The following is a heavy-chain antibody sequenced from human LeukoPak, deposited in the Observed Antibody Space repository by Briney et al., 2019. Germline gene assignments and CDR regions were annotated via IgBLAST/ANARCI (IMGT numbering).Heavy chain of an antibody. V-gene: IGHV1-2*02. J-gene: IGHJ3*02. D-gene: IGHD6-13*01. Sequence: ASVKVSCKASGYTFTGYYMHWVRQAPGQGLEWMGWINPNSGGTNYAQKFQGRVTMTRDTSISTAYMELSRLRSDDTAVYCCARVRWPGRFDAFDIWGQGTMVTVSS. CDR3: ARVRWPGRFDAFDI. CDR1: GYTFTGYY. CDR2: INPNSGGT.